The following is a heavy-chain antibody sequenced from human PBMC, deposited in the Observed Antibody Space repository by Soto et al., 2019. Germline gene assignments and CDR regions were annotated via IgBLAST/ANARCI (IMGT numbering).Heavy chain of an antibody. J-gene: IGHJ3*02. CDR2: IKRKTDGGTT. D-gene: IGHD2-2*01. CDR3: TADASCSSNSCPGDLDI. V-gene: IGHV3-15*01. Sequence: EVQLVESGGGLVKAGGSLRLSCAASGFTFSHVWMTWVRQAPGKGLEWVGRIKRKTDGGTTDYAAPVKGRFTISRDDLKNTLYLQMNSLKIEDTAVYYCTADASCSSNSCPGDLDIWGQGTMVTVSS. CDR1: GFTFSHVW.